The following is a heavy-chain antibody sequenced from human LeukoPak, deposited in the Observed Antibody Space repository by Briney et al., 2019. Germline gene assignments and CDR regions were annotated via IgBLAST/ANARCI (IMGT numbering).Heavy chain of an antibody. Sequence: SETLSLTCTVSGGSISSYYWSWLRQPPGKGLEWIGYIYYSGSTNYNPSLKSRVTISVDTSKNQFSLKLSSVTAADTAVYYCARRYCSGGSCYGDNWFDPWGQGTLVTVSS. D-gene: IGHD2-15*01. CDR2: IYYSGST. CDR1: GGSISSYY. CDR3: ARRYCSGGSCYGDNWFDP. V-gene: IGHV4-59*01. J-gene: IGHJ5*02.